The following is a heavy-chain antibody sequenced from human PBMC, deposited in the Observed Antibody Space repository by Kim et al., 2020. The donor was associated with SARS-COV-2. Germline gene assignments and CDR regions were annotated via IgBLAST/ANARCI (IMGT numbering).Heavy chain of an antibody. J-gene: IGHJ6*02. Sequence: ASVKVSCKASGYTFTSYYMHWVRQAPGQGLEWMGIINPSGGSTSYAQKFQGRVTMTRDTSTSTVYMELSSLRSEDTAVYYCARDRFTLTVLEYYYYYGMDVWGQGTTVTVSS. V-gene: IGHV1-46*01. CDR2: INPSGGST. CDR3: ARDRFTLTVLEYYYYYGMDV. CDR1: GYTFTSYY. D-gene: IGHD1-1*01.